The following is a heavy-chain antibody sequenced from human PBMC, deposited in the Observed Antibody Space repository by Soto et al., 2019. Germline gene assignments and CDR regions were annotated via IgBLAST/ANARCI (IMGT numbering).Heavy chain of an antibody. Sequence: GASVKVSCKASGYTFTGYYMHWVRQAPGQGLEWMGWINPNSGGTNYAQKFQGWVTMTRDTSISTAYMELSRLRSDDTAVYYCAREYSSGVVVPAATLFDPWGQGTLVTSPQ. J-gene: IGHJ5*02. D-gene: IGHD2-2*01. CDR1: GYTFTGYY. V-gene: IGHV1-2*04. CDR2: INPNSGGT. CDR3: AREYSSGVVVPAATLFDP.